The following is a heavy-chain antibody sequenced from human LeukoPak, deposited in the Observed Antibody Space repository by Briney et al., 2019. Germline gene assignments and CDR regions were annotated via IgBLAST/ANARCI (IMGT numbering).Heavy chain of an antibody. J-gene: IGHJ4*02. V-gene: IGHV4-59*08. CDR3: ARHPKTVTTPDY. D-gene: IGHD4-17*01. CDR2: IYYTGIT. Sequence: SETLSLTCTVSGGSISYYYWSWIRQPPGKGLEWIGYIYYTGITNYNPSLMSRVTISIDTSKNQFSLRLTSVTAADTAVYYCARHPKTVTTPDYWGQGTLVTVSS. CDR1: GGSISYYY.